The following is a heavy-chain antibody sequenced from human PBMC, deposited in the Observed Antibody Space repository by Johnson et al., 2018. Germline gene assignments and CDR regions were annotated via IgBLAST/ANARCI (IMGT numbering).Heavy chain of an antibody. V-gene: IGHV3-21*01. CDR1: GFTFSSYS. D-gene: IGHD6-13*01. CDR2: ISSSSSYI. CDR3: AREGIAAAGTDAFDL. Sequence: VQLQEAGGGLVKAGGSLRLSCAASGFTFSSYSMNWVRQAPGKGLEWVSSISSSSSYIYYADSVTGRCTISRDNAKNSLFRQMNSLRAEDTAVYYWAREGIAAAGTDAFDLWGQGTMVTVSS. J-gene: IGHJ3*01.